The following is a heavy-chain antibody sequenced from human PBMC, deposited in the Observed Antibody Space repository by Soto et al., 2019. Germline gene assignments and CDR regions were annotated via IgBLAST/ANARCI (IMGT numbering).Heavy chain of an antibody. Sequence: LGESLKISCQGSGYSFPDYWIGWVRQVPGKGLEWMGIIYPDDSDAKYSPSFQGQVTMSADKSINTAYLQWSSLKASDTGMYFCARDGLSSSTSFDYWGQGTQVTASS. CDR3: ARDGLSSSTSFDY. D-gene: IGHD2-2*01. CDR1: GYSFPDYW. V-gene: IGHV5-51*01. CDR2: IYPDDSDA. J-gene: IGHJ4*02.